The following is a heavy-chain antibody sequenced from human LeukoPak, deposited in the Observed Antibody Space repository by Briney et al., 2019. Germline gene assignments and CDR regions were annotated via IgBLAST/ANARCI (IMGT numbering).Heavy chain of an antibody. CDR1: GGSISSGGYY. Sequence: SETLSLTCTVSGGSISSGGYYWSWIRQHPGKGLEWIGYIYYSGSTYYNPSLKSRVTMSVDTSKNQFSLKLNSMTAADTAVYFCARGRYNDYGFDYWGQGTLVTVSS. CDR2: IYYSGST. D-gene: IGHD4-17*01. CDR3: ARGRYNDYGFDY. J-gene: IGHJ4*02. V-gene: IGHV4-31*03.